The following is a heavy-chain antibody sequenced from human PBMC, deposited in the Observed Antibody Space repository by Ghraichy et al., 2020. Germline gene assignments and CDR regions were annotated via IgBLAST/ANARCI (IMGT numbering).Heavy chain of an antibody. CDR3: ARDHSSSARDY. Sequence: ASVKVSCKASGYTFTSYGFSWVRQAPGQGLEWMGWISGYNGNINYGQKFQGRVTMTIDTSTSTAYMELRSLRSDDTAVYYCARDHSSSARDYWGQGTQVTVSS. CDR1: GYTFTSYG. D-gene: IGHD6-6*01. CDR2: ISGYNGNI. J-gene: IGHJ4*02. V-gene: IGHV1-18*01.